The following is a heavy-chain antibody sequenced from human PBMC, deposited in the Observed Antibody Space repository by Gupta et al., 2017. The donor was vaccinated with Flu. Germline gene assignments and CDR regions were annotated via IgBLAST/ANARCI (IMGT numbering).Heavy chain of an antibody. Sequence: QVQLQESGPGLVKPSQTLSLTCTVSGGCISSGAYYWSWIRQHPGKCLEWFGYIHYIGSTYYNPSLKRRVTISVDTSKNQFSLKLSSVTAADTAVYYCARDPGWNYFSMWGQGTLVTVSS. CDR2: IHYIGST. J-gene: IGHJ4*02. V-gene: IGHV4-31*03. CDR1: GGCISSGAYY. D-gene: IGHD1-7*01. CDR3: ARDPGWNYFSM.